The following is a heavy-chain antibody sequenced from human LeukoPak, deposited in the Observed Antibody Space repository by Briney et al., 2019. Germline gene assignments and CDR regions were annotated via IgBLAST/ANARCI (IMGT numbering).Heavy chain of an antibody. CDR3: ARGGWVYALRLDY. D-gene: IGHD2-8*01. CDR2: MNPNSGNT. V-gene: IGHV1-8*01. Sequence: VASVKVSCKASGYTFTSYDINWVRQATGLGLEWMGWMNPNSGNTGYAQKFQGRVTMTRNTSISTAYMELSSLRSEDTAVYYCARGGWVYALRLDYWGQGTLVTVSS. J-gene: IGHJ4*02. CDR1: GYTFTSYD.